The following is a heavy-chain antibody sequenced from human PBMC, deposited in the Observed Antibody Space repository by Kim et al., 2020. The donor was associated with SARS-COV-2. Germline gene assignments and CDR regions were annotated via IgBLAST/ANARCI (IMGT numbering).Heavy chain of an antibody. CDR2: ISYEGIMK. J-gene: IGHJ6*04. D-gene: IGHD1-26*01. Sequence: GGSLRLSCAASGFTFNNHGMHWVRQAPGKGLEWVAFISYEGIMKYYADSVKGRFTVSRDSSKRTLYLQMNSLRPEDTAIYYCARTSGGFAIRTYYYGLEVWGEGTTVTVSS. CDR3: ARTSGGFAIRTYYYGLEV. V-gene: IGHV3-30*03. CDR1: GFTFNNHG.